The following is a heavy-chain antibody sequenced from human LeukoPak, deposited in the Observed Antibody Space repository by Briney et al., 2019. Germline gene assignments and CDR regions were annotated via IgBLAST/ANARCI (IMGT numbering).Heavy chain of an antibody. CDR3: ARAYYDFWSGPPRLDFDY. D-gene: IGHD3-3*01. CDR1: GGSITSSSYY. J-gene: IGHJ4*02. CDR2: ISYTGST. Sequence: KTSETLSLTCTVSGGSITSSSYYWGWIRQPPGKGLEWIGTISYTGSTYYNPSLKSRVTISVDTPKNQISLKLSSVTAADTAVFYCARAYYDFWSGPPRLDFDYWGQGTLVTVSS. V-gene: IGHV4-39*07.